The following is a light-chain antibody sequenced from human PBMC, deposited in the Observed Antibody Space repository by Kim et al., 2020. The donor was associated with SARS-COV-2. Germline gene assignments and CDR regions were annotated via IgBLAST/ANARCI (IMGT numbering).Light chain of an antibody. CDR3: CSYAGSSSYV. V-gene: IGLV2-23*02. CDR1: SSDVGSHNL. Sequence: QSITISCTGTSSDVGSHNLVSWYQQHRGKAPKLMIYEVSKRPSGVSNRFSGSKSGNTASLTISGLQAEDEADYYCCSYAGSSSYVFGTGTKVTV. J-gene: IGLJ1*01. CDR2: EVS.